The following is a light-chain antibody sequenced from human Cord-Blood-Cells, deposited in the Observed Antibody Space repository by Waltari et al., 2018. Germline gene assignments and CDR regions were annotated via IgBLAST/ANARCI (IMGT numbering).Light chain of an antibody. V-gene: IGLV2-14*01. Sequence: QSALTQPASVSGSPGQSITISCTGTSSDVGGYNYVSWYQQHPGKAPKLMIYDVSNWPSGVSNRFSGSKSGNTASLTISGLQAEDEADYYCSSYTSSPYVFGTGTKVTVL. CDR3: SSYTSSPYV. J-gene: IGLJ1*01. CDR1: SSDVGGYNY. CDR2: DVS.